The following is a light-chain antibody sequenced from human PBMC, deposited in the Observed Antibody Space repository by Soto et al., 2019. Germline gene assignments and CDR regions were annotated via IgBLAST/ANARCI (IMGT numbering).Light chain of an antibody. CDR3: QQANNFPPT. V-gene: IGKV1-12*01. J-gene: IGKJ1*01. CDR1: QGIGSW. CDR2: AAS. Sequence: DIQVTQSPSSVSASVGDRVTITCRASQGIGSWLAWYQQQPGKAPRLLIYAASTLQSGVPSRFSGSGSGTDFALTISSLQPEDFATYYCQQANNFPPTFGQGTKVDVK.